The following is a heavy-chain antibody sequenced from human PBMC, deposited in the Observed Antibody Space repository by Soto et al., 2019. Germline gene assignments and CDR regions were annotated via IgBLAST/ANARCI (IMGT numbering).Heavy chain of an antibody. D-gene: IGHD3-10*01. V-gene: IGHV3-33*01. CDR3: ARDYGRGVIITWPFDY. Sequence: GGSLRLSCAASGFTFSSYGMHWVRQAPGKGLEWVAVIWYDGSNKYYADSVKGRFTISRDNSKNTLYLQMNSLRAEDTAVYYCARDYGRGVIITWPFDYWGQGTLVTVSS. CDR1: GFTFSSYG. J-gene: IGHJ4*02. CDR2: IWYDGSNK.